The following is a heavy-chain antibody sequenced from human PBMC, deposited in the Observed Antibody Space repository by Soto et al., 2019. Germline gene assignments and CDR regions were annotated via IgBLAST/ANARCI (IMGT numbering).Heavy chain of an antibody. Sequence: QVQLVQSGAEVKKPGASVKVSCKASGYTFTSNDINWVRQATGQGFEWMGWMSPKSGDTGYAQKFQGRVTMTRDTSISSDYMELSSLRSEDTAVYYCAGGPPNWGFDFWGQGTLVTVPS. J-gene: IGHJ4*02. CDR1: GYTFTSND. D-gene: IGHD7-27*01. V-gene: IGHV1-8*01. CDR3: AGGPPNWGFDF. CDR2: MSPKSGDT.